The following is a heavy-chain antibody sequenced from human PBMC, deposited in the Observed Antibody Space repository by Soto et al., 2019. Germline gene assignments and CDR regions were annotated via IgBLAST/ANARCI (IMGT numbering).Heavy chain of an antibody. CDR3: ARREDASTTRGYYYYYAMDV. D-gene: IGHD1-26*01. J-gene: IGHJ6*02. Sequence: YWIGWVRQMPGAGLEWMGIINPGDSDTRYSPPFRGQVTISADKSTSSAYLQWSSLKASDTAMYYCARREDASTTRGYYYYYAMDVWGQGTTVTVSS. CDR2: INPGDSDT. CDR1: YW. V-gene: IGHV5-51*01.